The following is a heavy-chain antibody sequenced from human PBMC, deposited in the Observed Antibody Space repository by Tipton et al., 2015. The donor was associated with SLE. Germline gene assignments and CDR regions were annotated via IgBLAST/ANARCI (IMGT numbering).Heavy chain of an antibody. CDR1: GFTFSSYS. Sequence: SLRLSCAASGFTFSSYSMNWVRQAPGKGLEWVSSISSSSSYIYYADSVKGRFTISRDNAKNSLYLQMNSLRAEDTAVYYCARDWDGDAFDIWGQGTMVTVSS. D-gene: IGHD5-24*01. J-gene: IGHJ3*02. V-gene: IGHV3-21*01. CDR2: ISSSSSYI. CDR3: ARDWDGDAFDI.